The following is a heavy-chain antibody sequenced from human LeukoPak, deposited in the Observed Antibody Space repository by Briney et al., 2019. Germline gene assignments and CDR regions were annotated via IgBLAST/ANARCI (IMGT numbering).Heavy chain of an antibody. Sequence: SETLSLTCTISGGYITSYYWSWIRQPPGKGLEWIGYIYYSGSTNYNPSLKSRLTISVDMSKNQFSLKLSSVTAADTAVYYCARDLGGPFDYWGQGTLVTVYS. CDR3: ARDLGGPFDY. D-gene: IGHD3-16*01. CDR2: IYYSGST. V-gene: IGHV4-59*01. J-gene: IGHJ4*02. CDR1: GGYITSYY.